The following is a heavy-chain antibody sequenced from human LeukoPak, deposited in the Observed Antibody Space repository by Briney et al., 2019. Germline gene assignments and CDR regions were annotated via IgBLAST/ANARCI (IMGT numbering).Heavy chain of an antibody. CDR3: ARGHTAVTRHFDF. D-gene: IGHD4-17*01. V-gene: IGHV3-21*01. CDR1: GFTFSSYW. Sequence: GGSLRLSCAASGFTFSSYWMSWVRQAPGKGLEWVSSISSGSSYIYYADSVKGRFTISRDDAKNLLYLDMNSLRAEDTAVYYCARGHTAVTRHFDFWGQGTLVTVSS. J-gene: IGHJ4*02. CDR2: ISSGSSYI.